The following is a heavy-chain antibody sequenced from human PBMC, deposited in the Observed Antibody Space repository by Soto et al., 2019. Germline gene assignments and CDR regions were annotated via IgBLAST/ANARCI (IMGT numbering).Heavy chain of an antibody. CDR2: IYHSGST. D-gene: IGHD3-16*01. Sequence: PSETLSLTCAVSGGSISSGGYSWSWIRQPPGKGLEWIGYIYHSGSTYYNPSLKSRVTISVDRSKNQFSLKLSSVTAADTAVYYCASLGWGGDYYYYGMDVWGQGTTVTVSS. J-gene: IGHJ6*02. V-gene: IGHV4-30-2*01. CDR3: ASLGWGGDYYYYGMDV. CDR1: GGSISSGGYS.